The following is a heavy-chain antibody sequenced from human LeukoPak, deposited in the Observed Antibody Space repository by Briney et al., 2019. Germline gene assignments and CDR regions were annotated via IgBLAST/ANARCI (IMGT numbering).Heavy chain of an antibody. D-gene: IGHD5-12*01. CDR1: GGSISSYY. CDR2: IYYSGST. CDR3: ARARGRGYSGYGADRNNWFDP. V-gene: IGHV4-59*01. J-gene: IGHJ5*02. Sequence: SETLSLTCTVAGGSISSYYWSWIRQPPGKGLEWIGYIYYSGSTNYNPSLKSRVTISVDTSKNQFSLKLSSVTAADTAVYYCARARGRGYSGYGADRNNWFDPWGQGTLVTVSS.